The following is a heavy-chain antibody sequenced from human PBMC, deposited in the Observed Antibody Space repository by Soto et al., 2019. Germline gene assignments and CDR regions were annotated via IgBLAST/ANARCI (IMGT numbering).Heavy chain of an antibody. J-gene: IGHJ3*01. CDR3: ARAPDSTRNAFDV. CDR2: INSDGSST. CDR1: GFTFSSSW. Sequence: GGSLRLSCAASGFTFSSSWMHWVRQAPGKGLVWVSRINSDGSSTNHAASVKGRFTISRDNAKNTVFLQMNSLRVEDTAGYFCARAPDSTRNAFDVWGQGTMVTVSS. D-gene: IGHD4-4*01. V-gene: IGHV3-74*01.